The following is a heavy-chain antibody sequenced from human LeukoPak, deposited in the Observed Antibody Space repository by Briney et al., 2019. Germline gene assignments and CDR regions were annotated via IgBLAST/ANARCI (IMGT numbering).Heavy chain of an antibody. CDR1: GFTFDDYA. D-gene: IGHD4-17*01. CDR2: ISWNSGSI. V-gene: IGHV3-9*01. J-gene: IGHJ4*02. CDR3: ARDRFEDYGDTELGY. Sequence: GGSLRLSCAASGFTFDDYAMHWVRQAPGKGLEWVSGISWNSGSIGYADSVKGRFTISRDNAKNSLYLQMNSLRAEDTAVYYCARDRFEDYGDTELGYWGQGTLVTVSS.